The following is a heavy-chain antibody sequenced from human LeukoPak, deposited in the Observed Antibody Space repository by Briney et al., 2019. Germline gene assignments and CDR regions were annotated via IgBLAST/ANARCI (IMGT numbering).Heavy chain of an antibody. Sequence: PGGSLRLSCAASGFTFDDYGMSWVRQAPGKGLEWVSGINWSGGSTGYADSVKGRFTISRDNAKNSLYLQMNSLRAEDTALYYCARDPPIAAAGTEDYWGQGTLVTVSS. D-gene: IGHD6-13*01. CDR2: INWSGGST. CDR3: ARDPPIAAAGTEDY. CDR1: GFTFDDYG. J-gene: IGHJ4*02. V-gene: IGHV3-20*04.